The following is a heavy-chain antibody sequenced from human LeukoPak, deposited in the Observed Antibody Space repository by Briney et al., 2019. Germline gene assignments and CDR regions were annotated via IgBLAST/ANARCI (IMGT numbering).Heavy chain of an antibody. CDR2: IYYSGST. J-gene: IGHJ4*02. CDR1: GGSISSSSYY. CDR3: ARPADSSGWTFDY. Sequence: SETLSLTCTVSGGSISSSSYYWGWIRQPPGKGLEWIGSIYYSGSTYYNPSLKSRVTISVDTSKNQFSLKLSSVTAADTAVYYCARPADSSGWTFDYWGQGTLVTVFS. D-gene: IGHD6-19*01. V-gene: IGHV4-39*07.